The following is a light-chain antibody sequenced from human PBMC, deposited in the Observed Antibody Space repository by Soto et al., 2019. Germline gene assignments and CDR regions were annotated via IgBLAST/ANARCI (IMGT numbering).Light chain of an antibody. Sequence: EIVLTQSPATLSLSPGERATLSCRASQTVSFYLAWYQQKPGQAPRLLIYDASKRATGSPARFSRSGSGTDCTLTLSSLEPEDVAVYYCQQRSNWPPFTFGPGTKVDIK. V-gene: IGKV3-11*01. CDR3: QQRSNWPPFT. CDR2: DAS. CDR1: QTVSFY. J-gene: IGKJ3*01.